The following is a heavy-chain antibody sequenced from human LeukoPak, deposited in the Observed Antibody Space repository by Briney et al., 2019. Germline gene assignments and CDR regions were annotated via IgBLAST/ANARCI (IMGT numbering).Heavy chain of an antibody. V-gene: IGHV3-48*03. CDR1: GFTFSSYE. CDR2: ISSSGSTI. D-gene: IGHD1-26*01. J-gene: IGHJ4*02. Sequence: PGGSLRLSCAASGFTFSSYEMNWVRQAPGKGLEWVSYISSSGSTIYYADSVKGRFTISRDNVKNSLYLQMNSLRAEDTAVYYCARGDMWDIDYWGQGTLVAVSS. CDR3: ARGDMWDIDY.